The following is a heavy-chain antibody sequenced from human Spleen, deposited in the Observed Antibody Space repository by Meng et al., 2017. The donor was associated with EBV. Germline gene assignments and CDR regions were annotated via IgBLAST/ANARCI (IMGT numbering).Heavy chain of an antibody. CDR3: ATWNNNGWYYGY. V-gene: IGHV4-34*01. D-gene: IGHD6-19*01. CDR1: CGAASGSD. Sequence: QGEFQPGVAVPLKPSATPSLTGAVFCGAASGSDWGWIRQPPGKGLEWIGEINLGGHTNYNPSLKSRVSISVDTSKNHFSLKVDSVTAADTAVYYCATWNNNGWYYGYWGQGTLVTVSS. J-gene: IGHJ4*01. CDR2: INLGGHT.